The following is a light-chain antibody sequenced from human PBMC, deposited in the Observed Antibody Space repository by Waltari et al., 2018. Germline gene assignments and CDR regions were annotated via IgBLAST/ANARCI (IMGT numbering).Light chain of an antibody. CDR2: EVS. CDR3: SSYTSSSTPCV. V-gene: IGLV2-14*01. CDR1: SSDVGGYNY. Sequence: QSALTQPASVSGSPGQSITIPCTGTSSDVGGYNYVSWYQQHPGKAPKLMIYEVSNRPSGVSNRFSGSKSGNTASLTISGLQAEDEADYYCSSYTSSSTPCVFGGGTKLTVL. J-gene: IGLJ2*01.